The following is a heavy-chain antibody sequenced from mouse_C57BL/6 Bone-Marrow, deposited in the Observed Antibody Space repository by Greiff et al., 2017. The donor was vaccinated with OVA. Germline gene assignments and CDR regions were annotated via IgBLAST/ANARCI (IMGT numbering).Heavy chain of an antibody. D-gene: IGHD2-1*01. Sequence: VQLQQSGAELVRPGTSVKLSCKASGYTFTSYWMHWVKQRPGQGLEWIGVIDPSDSYTNYNQKYQDKATLPVDTSSCTTYMQLISLTSDDSAVYYCARRGYYGNLWYFDVWGTGTTVTVSS. CDR2: IDPSDSYT. V-gene: IGHV1-59*01. CDR3: ARRGYYGNLWYFDV. J-gene: IGHJ1*03. CDR1: GYTFTSYW.